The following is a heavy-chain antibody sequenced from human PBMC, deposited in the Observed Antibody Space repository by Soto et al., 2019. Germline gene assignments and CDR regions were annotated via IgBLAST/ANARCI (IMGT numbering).Heavy chain of an antibody. J-gene: IGHJ4*02. CDR1: GFTFSSYA. Sequence: GGSLRLSCAASGFTFSSYAMSWVRQAPGKGLERVSAISGSGGSTYYADYVKGRFTISRDNSKNTLYLQMNSLRAEDTDVYYWAKGSYYYDSSGYYFDYWGQGTLVTVSS. D-gene: IGHD3-22*01. CDR3: AKGSYYYDSSGYYFDY. V-gene: IGHV3-23*01. CDR2: ISGSGGST.